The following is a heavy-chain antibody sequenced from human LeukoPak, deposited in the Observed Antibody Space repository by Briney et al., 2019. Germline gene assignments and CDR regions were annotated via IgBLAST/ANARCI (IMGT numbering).Heavy chain of an antibody. V-gene: IGHV4-34*01. Sequence: SETLSLTCAVYGGSFSGYYWSWIRQPPGKGLEWIGEINHSGSTNYNPSLESRVTISVDTSKNQFSLKLSSVTAADTAVYYCARQRGFYYYYYMDVWGKGTTVTISS. CDR1: GGSFSGYY. CDR2: INHSGST. D-gene: IGHD6-25*01. CDR3: ARQRGFYYYYYMDV. J-gene: IGHJ6*03.